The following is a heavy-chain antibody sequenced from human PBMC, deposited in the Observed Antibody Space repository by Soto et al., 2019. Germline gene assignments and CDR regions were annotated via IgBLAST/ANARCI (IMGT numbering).Heavy chain of an antibody. CDR3: AGPGYSSQDY. V-gene: IGHV3-23*01. CDR2: ISGNGDDT. J-gene: IGHJ4*02. CDR1: GFPFSSFA. D-gene: IGHD5-18*01. Sequence: TGGSLRLSCAASGFPFSSFALSWVRQAPGKGLEWVSAISGNGDDTDYADSVKGRFTISRDNSKNTLFLQMNSLRAEDTAVYYCAGPGYSSQDYWGQGTLVTVSS.